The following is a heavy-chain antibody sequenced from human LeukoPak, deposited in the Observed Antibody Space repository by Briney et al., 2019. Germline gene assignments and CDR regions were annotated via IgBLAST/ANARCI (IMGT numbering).Heavy chain of an antibody. CDR2: ISGSGGST. V-gene: IGHV3-23*01. J-gene: IGHJ4*02. CDR3: AKDLARCGGDCYPYYFDY. Sequence: GGSLRLSCAASGFTFSSYAMSWVRQAPGKGLEWVSAISGSGGSTYYADSVKGRFTISRDNSKYTLYLQMNSLRAEDTAVYYCAKDLARCGGDCYPYYFDYWGQGTLVTVSS. CDR1: GFTFSSYA. D-gene: IGHD2-21*02.